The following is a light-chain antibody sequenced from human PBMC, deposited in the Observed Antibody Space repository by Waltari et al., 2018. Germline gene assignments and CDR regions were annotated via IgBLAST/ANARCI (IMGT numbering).Light chain of an antibody. J-gene: IGLJ3*02. CDR2: KGN. CDR3: LFYMGSGIWV. CDR1: SGSVSSNSY. V-gene: IGLV8-61*01. Sequence: QTVVTQEPSLSVSPGGTVTLTCALSSGSVSSNSYASWYQQTPGQAPRTLVYKGNIRSSGVPERFSGSILGNKAALTITGAQADDESDYYFLFYMGSGIWVFGGGTKLTVL.